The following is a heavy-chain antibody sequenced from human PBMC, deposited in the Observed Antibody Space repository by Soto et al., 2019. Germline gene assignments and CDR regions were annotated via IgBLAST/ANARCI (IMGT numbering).Heavy chain of an antibody. Sequence: SLRLSCAASGFTFNDAWMTWVRQAPGKGLEWVGRIKTKTDGGTTDYAAPVKGRFTISRDDSKNTVYLQMNSLKIEDTGVYYCTTERCTGTNCYVKNAFDSWGQGTMVTVSS. CDR1: GFTFNDAW. J-gene: IGHJ3*02. CDR2: IKTKTDGGTT. D-gene: IGHD2-2*01. CDR3: TTERCTGTNCYVKNAFDS. V-gene: IGHV3-15*01.